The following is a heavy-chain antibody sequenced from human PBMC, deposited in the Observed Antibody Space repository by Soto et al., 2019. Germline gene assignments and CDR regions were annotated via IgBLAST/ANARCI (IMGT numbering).Heavy chain of an antibody. J-gene: IGHJ4*02. CDR1: EYAFTSYD. CDR2: MNPNSGNT. CDR3: ARTLYGDNVDY. Sequence: VKGACKGSEYAFTSYDSNWVRQATGQGLEWMGWMNPNSGNTGYAQKFQGRVTMTRNTSISTAYMELSSLRSEDTAVYYCARTLYGDNVDYWGQGTLVTVSS. V-gene: IGHV1-8*01. D-gene: IGHD4-17*01.